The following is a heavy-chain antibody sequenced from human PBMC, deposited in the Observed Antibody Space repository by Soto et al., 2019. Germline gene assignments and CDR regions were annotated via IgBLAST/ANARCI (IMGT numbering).Heavy chain of an antibody. CDR3: ATDGGYCSTGVCYLTHY. CDR2: IKSKTNGGPT. CDR1: GFTFTDAS. J-gene: IGHJ4*02. V-gene: IGHV3-15*07. Sequence: EVQLVESGGGLVEPGGSLRLSCAASGFTFTDASMNWVRQAPGKGLEWVGLIKSKTNGGPTDYAAPLKDRITISRDXSXNXXYLQINGLKSEDTAMFYCATDGGYCSTGVCYLTHYWGQGTLVTVFS. D-gene: IGHD2-8*01.